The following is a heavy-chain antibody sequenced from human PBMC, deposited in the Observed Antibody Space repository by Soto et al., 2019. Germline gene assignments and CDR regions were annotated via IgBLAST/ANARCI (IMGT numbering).Heavy chain of an antibody. CDR1: GFSVSSNY. CDR3: ARDFDGGPLGF. Sequence: EVQLVESGGGLIQPGGSLRLSCAASGFSVSSNYMTWVRQAPGKGLEWVSVIYSGGSTYYADYVKGRFTISRDNSKNTLYLQMNSLRAEDTAVYYCARDFDGGPLGFWGQGTLVTVSS. CDR2: IYSGGST. D-gene: IGHD3-16*01. J-gene: IGHJ4*02. V-gene: IGHV3-53*02.